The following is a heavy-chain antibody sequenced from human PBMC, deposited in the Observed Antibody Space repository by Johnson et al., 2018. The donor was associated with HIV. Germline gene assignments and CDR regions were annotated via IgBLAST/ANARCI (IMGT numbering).Heavy chain of an antibody. CDR1: GFSFTDYG. D-gene: IGHD3-16*01. Sequence: VQLVESGGGVVRPGGSLRLSCAASGFSFTDYGMSWVRQAPGKGLEWVSAISGSGGSTYYAHSVKGRFTLSRDNSKNTLYLPMNSLRAEDTAVYYRAREPPYVWGNPGTFDIWGQGTMVTVSS. V-gene: IGHV3-23*04. CDR2: ISGSGGST. J-gene: IGHJ3*02. CDR3: AREPPYVWGNPGTFDI.